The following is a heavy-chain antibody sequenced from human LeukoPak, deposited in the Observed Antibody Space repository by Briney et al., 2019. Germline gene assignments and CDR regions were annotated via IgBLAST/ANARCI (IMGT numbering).Heavy chain of an antibody. CDR3: ARSPGRGNWFDP. V-gene: IGHV4-59*01. CDR1: GGSISSYY. J-gene: IGHJ5*02. Sequence: MSSETLSLTCTVSGGSISSYYWSWIRQPPGKGLEWIGYIYYSGSTNYNPSLKSRVTISVDTSKNQFSLKLSSVTAADTAVYYCARSPGRGNWFDPWGQGTLVTVSS. CDR2: IYYSGST. D-gene: IGHD3-10*01.